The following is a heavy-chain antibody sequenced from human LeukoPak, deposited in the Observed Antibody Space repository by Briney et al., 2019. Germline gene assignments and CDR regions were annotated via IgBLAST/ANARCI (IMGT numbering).Heavy chain of an antibody. D-gene: IGHD1-7*01. CDR1: GFTFSVFG. CDR2: IGGADP. Sequence: PGGSLRLSCAASGFTFSVFGMSWVRQAPGKGLEWVSSIGGADPFYADSVQGRFTMSRDNSKNTLYLQMNSLRPEDTAVYYCATLSGWNYGGFDYWGQGTLVTVSS. V-gene: IGHV3-23*01. J-gene: IGHJ4*02. CDR3: ATLSGWNYGGFDY.